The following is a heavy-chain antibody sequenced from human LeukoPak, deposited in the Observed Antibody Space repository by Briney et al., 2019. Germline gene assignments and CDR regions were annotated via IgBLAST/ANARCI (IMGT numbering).Heavy chain of an antibody. CDR3: ARDRGLGYCSGGSCYYYYYMDV. Sequence: GGSLRLSCAASGFTFSDYYMSWIRQAPGKGLEWVSYISSSGSTIYYADSVKGRFTISRDNAKNSLYLQMNSLRAEDTAVYYCARDRGLGYCSGGSCYYYYYMDVWGKGTTVTVSS. J-gene: IGHJ6*03. D-gene: IGHD2-15*01. V-gene: IGHV3-11*04. CDR2: ISSSGSTI. CDR1: GFTFSDYY.